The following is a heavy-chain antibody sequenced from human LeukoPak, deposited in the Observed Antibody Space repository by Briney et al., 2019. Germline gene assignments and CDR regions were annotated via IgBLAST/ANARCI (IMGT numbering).Heavy chain of an antibody. V-gene: IGHV4-59*11. CDR2: RHYSGKT. CDR1: GGSISGHY. D-gene: IGHD3-22*01. Sequence: SETLSLTCTVSGGSISGHYWSWIRQPPGKGLEWIGYRHYSGKTYYSSSLRSRVTISVDTSKNHFSLKLTSMIAADTAVYYCVRLLDNDSSGDPDTFDMWGQGTVVTVSS. J-gene: IGHJ3*02. CDR3: VRLLDNDSSGDPDTFDM.